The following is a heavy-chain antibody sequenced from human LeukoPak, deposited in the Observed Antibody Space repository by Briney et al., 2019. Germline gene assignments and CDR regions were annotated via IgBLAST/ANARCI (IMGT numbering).Heavy chain of an antibody. D-gene: IGHD3-3*01. J-gene: IGHJ4*02. Sequence: GGSLRLSCAASGFTFSSYSMNWVRQAPGKGLEWVSYISSSSSTIYYADSVKGRFTISRDNAKNSLYPQMNSLRAEDTAVYYCARGPLRFLEWPLNYWGRGTLVTVSS. V-gene: IGHV3-48*01. CDR2: ISSSSSTI. CDR3: ARGPLRFLEWPLNY. CDR1: GFTFSSYS.